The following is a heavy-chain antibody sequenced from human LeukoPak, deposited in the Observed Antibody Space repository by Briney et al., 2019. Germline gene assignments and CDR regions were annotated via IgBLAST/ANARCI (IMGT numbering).Heavy chain of an antibody. CDR2: INHSGST. Sequence: SETLSLTCAVYGGSFSGYYWSWIRQPPGKGLEWIGEINHSGSTNYNPSLKSRVTISVDTSKNQFSLKLSSVTAADTAVYYCARDYDFWSGPYAFDIWGQGTMVTVSS. D-gene: IGHD3-3*01. CDR1: GGSFSGYY. J-gene: IGHJ3*02. V-gene: IGHV4-34*01. CDR3: ARDYDFWSGPYAFDI.